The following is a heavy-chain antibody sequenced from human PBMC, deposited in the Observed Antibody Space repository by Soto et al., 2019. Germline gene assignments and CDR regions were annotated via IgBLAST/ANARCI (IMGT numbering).Heavy chain of an antibody. D-gene: IGHD3-22*01. CDR1: GGSFSGCY. V-gene: IGHV4-34*01. CDR2: INHSGST. J-gene: IGHJ3*02. CDR3: ARSKYYYDSSGYFAFDI. Sequence: PSETLSLTCADYGGSFSGCYWSWIRQPPGKGLEWIGEINHSGSTNYNPSLKSRVTISVDTSKNQFSLKLSLRSDDTAVYYCARSKYYYDSSGYFAFDIWGQGTMVTVSS.